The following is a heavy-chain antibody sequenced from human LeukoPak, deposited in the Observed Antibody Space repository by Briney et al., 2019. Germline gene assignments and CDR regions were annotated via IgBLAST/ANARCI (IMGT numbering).Heavy chain of an antibody. CDR3: ARSLITIFGVVMSPFDY. V-gene: IGHV3-30-3*01. CDR2: ISYDGSNK. D-gene: IGHD3-3*01. J-gene: IGHJ4*02. CDR1: GFTFSSYA. Sequence: GGSLRLSCAASGFTFSSYAMHWVRQAPGKGLEWVAVISYDGSNKHYADSVKGRFTISRDNSKNTLYLQMNSLRAEDTAVYYCARSLITIFGVVMSPFDYWGQGTLVTVSS.